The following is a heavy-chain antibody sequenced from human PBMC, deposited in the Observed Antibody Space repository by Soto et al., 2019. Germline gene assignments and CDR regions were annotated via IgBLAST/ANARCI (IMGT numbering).Heavy chain of an antibody. CDR3: AKGEWSYCGGGSCYYFDY. CDR1: GYTFTSYD. J-gene: IGHJ4*02. Sequence: ASVKVSCKASGYTFTSYDMHWVRQAPGQRLEWMGWINAGNGNTKYSQKFQGRVTITRDTSASTAYMELSSLRSEDTAVYYCAKGEWSYCGGGSCYYFDYWGQGTVVTVSS. D-gene: IGHD2-15*01. CDR2: INAGNGNT. V-gene: IGHV1-3*01.